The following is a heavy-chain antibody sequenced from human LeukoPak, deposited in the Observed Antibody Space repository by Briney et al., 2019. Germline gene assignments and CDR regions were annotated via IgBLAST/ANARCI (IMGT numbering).Heavy chain of an antibody. V-gene: IGHV4-61*01. CDR1: GGSISSGSYY. J-gene: IGHJ6*03. D-gene: IGHD1-1*01. Sequence: SETLSLTCTVSGGSISSGSYYWSWIRQPTGKGLEWIGYIYYSGSTNYNPSLKSRVTISVDTSKNQFSLKLSSVTAADTAVYYCARGRVSSSTWYSTYYYYFYMDVWGKGTTVTVSS. CDR2: IYYSGST. CDR3: ARGRVSSSTWYSTYYYYFYMDV.